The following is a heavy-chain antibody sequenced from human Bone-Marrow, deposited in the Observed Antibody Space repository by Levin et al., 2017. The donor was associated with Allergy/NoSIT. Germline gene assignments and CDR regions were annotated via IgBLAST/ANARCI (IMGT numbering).Heavy chain of an antibody. CDR3: AKVLGNF. J-gene: IGHJ4*02. V-gene: IGHV3-23*01. Sequence: LSLTCAASGFTFSTYSMSWVRQAPGKGLEWVSGISGSGGITYYADSVKGRFTISRDNSKSTLYLQLNSLRVEDTAVYYCAKVLGNFWGQGTLVTVSS. D-gene: IGHD7-27*01. CDR2: ISGSGGIT. CDR1: GFTFSTYS.